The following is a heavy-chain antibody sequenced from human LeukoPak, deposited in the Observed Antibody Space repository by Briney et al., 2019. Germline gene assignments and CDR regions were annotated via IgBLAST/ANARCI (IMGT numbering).Heavy chain of an antibody. V-gene: IGHV4-4*07. D-gene: IGHD3-3*01. Sequence: PSETLSLTCTVSGGPIRNSYWSWVRHSAGTGMQWIGRIHGTLGSTNHNPSLKSRVVMSLDTSSNRFSLRLSAMSAADTATYYCARIFDRDIWGQGTLVTVSP. J-gene: IGHJ3*02. CDR3: ARIFDRDI. CDR2: IHGTLGST. CDR1: GGPIRNSY.